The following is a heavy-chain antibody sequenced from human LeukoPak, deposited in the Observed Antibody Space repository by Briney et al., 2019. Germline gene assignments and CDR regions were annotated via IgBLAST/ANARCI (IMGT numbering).Heavy chain of an antibody. CDR2: IQSKSAGGTT. CDR1: GFTFIDAW. D-gene: IGHD2-2*01. V-gene: IGHV3-15*01. CDR3: ARFCSSTSCYYDYYYMDV. Sequence: GGSLRLSCATSGFTFIDAWMSWVRQAPGKGLEWISRIQSKSAGGTTDYAAPVRGRFTISRDNAKNSLYLQMNSLRAEDTAVYYCARFCSSTSCYYDYYYMDVWGKGTTVTVSS. J-gene: IGHJ6*03.